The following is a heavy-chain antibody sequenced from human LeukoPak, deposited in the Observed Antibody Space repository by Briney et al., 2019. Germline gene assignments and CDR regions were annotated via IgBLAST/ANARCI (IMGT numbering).Heavy chain of an antibody. J-gene: IGHJ4*02. D-gene: IGHD3/OR15-3a*01. V-gene: IGHV3-33*01. CDR1: GYTFSTYG. Sequence: GRSLRLSCAASGYTFSTYGMHWLRQAPGKGLEWVAVIWYDGSLQYYADSVKGRFTISRDSSKKTVDLQMNSLRAEDTAVYYCARGTGSNHNNFESWGQGTLVTVSS. CDR3: ARGTGSNHNNFES. CDR2: IWYDGSLQ.